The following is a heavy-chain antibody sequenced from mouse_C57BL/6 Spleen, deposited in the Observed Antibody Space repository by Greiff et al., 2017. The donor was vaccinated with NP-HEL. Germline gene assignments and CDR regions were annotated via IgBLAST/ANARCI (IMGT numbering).Heavy chain of an antibody. D-gene: IGHD2-1*01. CDR2: INPSNGRT. J-gene: IGHJ2*01. V-gene: IGHV1S81*02. CDR3: ARLLMNFDY. Sequence: QVQLQQPGAELVNPGASVNLSCKASGYTLTSYWMHWVKQMPGQGLEWIGEINPSNGRTNYNEKFKRKATLTVDKSSSTAYMQLSSPTSEDSAVYYCARLLMNFDYWGQGTTLTVSS. CDR1: GYTLTSYW.